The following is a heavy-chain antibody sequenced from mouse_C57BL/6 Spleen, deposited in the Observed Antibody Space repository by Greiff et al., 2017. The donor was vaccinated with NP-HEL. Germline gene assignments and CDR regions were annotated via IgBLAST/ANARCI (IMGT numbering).Heavy chain of an antibody. D-gene: IGHD2-1*01. V-gene: IGHV1-39*01. Sequence: VVEPGASVKISCKASGYSFTDYNMNWVKQSNGKSLEWIGVINPNYGTTSYNQKFKGKATLTVDQSSSTAYMQLNSLTSEDSAVYYCARGGNLYRTWFAYWGQGTLVTVSA. J-gene: IGHJ3*01. CDR2: INPNYGTT. CDR1: GYSFTDYN. CDR3: ARGGNLYRTWFAY.